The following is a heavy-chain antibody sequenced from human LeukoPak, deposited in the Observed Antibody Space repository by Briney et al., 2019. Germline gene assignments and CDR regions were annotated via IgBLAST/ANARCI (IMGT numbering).Heavy chain of an antibody. CDR2: ISGSGGST. J-gene: IGHJ3*02. CDR3: AKDLDLRSYYYDTSADAAFDI. D-gene: IGHD3-22*01. V-gene: IGHV3-23*01. CDR1: GFTFSSHA. Sequence: QAGGSLRLSCAVSGFTFSSHAMSWVRQAPGKGLEWVSAISGSGGSTYYADSVKGRFTISRDNPKNTLYLQMNSLRAEDTAVYYCAKDLDLRSYYYDTSADAAFDIWGQGTMVTVSS.